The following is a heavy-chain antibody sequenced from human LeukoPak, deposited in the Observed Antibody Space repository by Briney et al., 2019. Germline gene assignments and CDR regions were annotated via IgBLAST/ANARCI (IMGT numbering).Heavy chain of an antibody. CDR1: GYTFTGYY. CDR3: ARVLARYGNLDY. J-gene: IGHJ4*02. Sequence: GASVKVSCKASGYTFTGYYIHWGRQATGQGLEWMGWINPNSGGTNYTQKFQGRVTMTRDTSISTAYLELNRLTSDDTAVYYCARVLARYGNLDYWGQGILVTVSS. CDR2: INPNSGGT. V-gene: IGHV1-2*02. D-gene: IGHD1-14*01.